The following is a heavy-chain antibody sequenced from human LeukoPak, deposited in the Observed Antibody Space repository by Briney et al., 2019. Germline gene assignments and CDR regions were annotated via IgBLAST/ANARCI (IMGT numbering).Heavy chain of an antibody. Sequence: SETLSLTCTVSGGXISSFHCSWIRQPPGKGLECIGYIYYSGSTNYNPSLKSRVTISVDTSKNQFSLRLNPVTAADTAVYYCARRFGWDSFDYWGQGTVVTVSS. V-gene: IGHV4-59*08. CDR3: ARRFGWDSFDY. CDR2: IYYSGST. J-gene: IGHJ4*02. CDR1: GGXISSFH. D-gene: IGHD1-26*01.